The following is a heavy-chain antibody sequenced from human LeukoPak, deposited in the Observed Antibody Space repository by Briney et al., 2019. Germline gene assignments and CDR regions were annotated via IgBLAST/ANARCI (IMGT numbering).Heavy chain of an antibody. V-gene: IGHV3-53*01. J-gene: IGHJ5*02. CDR3: ARDSSGWYDH. Sequence: GGSLRLSCAASGFTVSTNYMSWVRHAPGRGLEWVSVIYAGGTTYYADSVRGRFTISRDNSKNTLYLQMNSLRDEDTAVYYCARDSSGWYDHWGQGTLVTVSS. CDR2: IYAGGTT. D-gene: IGHD6-19*01. CDR1: GFTVSTNY.